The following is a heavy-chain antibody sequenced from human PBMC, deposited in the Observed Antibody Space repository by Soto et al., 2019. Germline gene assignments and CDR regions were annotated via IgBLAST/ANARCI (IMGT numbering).Heavy chain of an antibody. CDR2: IYYDGNS. CDR3: ARDRRWLPRGPNNWLDL. V-gene: IGHV4-59*12. CDR1: GGSITSDW. J-gene: IGHJ5*02. Sequence: NPSETLSLTCSVSGGSITSDWWSWIRQPPGKGLEWIGYIYYDGNSQHNPSLKSRVTMPIDTSKNQFSLNLSSVTAADTAVYYCARDRRWLPRGPNNWLDLWGQGTQVTVSS. D-gene: IGHD5-12*01.